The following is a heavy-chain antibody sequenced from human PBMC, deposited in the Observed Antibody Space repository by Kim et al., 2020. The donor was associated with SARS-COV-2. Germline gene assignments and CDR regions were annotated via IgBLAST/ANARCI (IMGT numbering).Heavy chain of an antibody. J-gene: IGHJ6*02. V-gene: IGHV3-49*03. CDR3: TRDLNDIFGQGRYGMDV. D-gene: IGHD3-9*01. CDR2: IRSKVYGGTR. Sequence: GGSLRLSCTASGFTFGDYAMSWFRQAPGKGLEWVGFIRSKVYGGTREYAASVKGRFTISRDDSKHIAYLQMSSLKTEDTAVFYCTRDLNDIFGQGRYGMDVWGQGTTVTVSS. CDR1: GFTFGDYA.